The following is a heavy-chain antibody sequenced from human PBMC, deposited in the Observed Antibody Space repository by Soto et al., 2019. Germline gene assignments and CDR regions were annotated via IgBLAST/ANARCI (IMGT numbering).Heavy chain of an antibody. D-gene: IGHD2-15*01. CDR2: INTYNGNS. CDR1: VYTLTNYA. CDR3: VRGYTGRSCFCIS. V-gene: IGHV1-18*01. Sequence: ASVTVSCMASVYTLTNYAIIWVRLAPGQGTEWMGWINTYNGNSNYAQKFQGRVTMPTDTTKNKASMELRSLTSDDTAVCYGVRGYTGRSCFCISRGQGTLVTGPS. J-gene: IGHJ4*02.